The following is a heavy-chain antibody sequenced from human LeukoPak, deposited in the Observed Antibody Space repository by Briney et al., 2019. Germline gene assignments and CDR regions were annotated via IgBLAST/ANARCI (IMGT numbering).Heavy chain of an antibody. V-gene: IGHV1-24*01. Sequence: ASLRVSCTVSVYTLTELSMHWVRQAPGKGLEWMWGFDPEDGETIYAQKFQGRVTMTEDTSTDTAYMELSSLRSEDTAVYYCATATHSSGWQILGHLFDYWGQGTLVTVSS. CDR2: FDPEDGET. CDR1: VYTLTELS. J-gene: IGHJ4*02. CDR3: ATATHSSGWQILGHLFDY. D-gene: IGHD6-19*01.